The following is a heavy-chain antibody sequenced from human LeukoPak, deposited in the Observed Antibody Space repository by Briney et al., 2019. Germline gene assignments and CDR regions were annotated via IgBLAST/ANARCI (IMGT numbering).Heavy chain of an antibody. D-gene: IGHD2-2*01. J-gene: IGHJ4*02. V-gene: IGHV1-24*01. Sequence: ASVKVSCMVSGYTLTELSMHWVRQAPGKGLEWMGGFDPEDGETIYAQKFQGRVTMTEDTSTDTAYMELSSLRSEDTAVYYCATVVVPAAPLDYWGQGTLVTVSS. CDR1: GYTLTELS. CDR3: ATVVVPAAPLDY. CDR2: FDPEDGET.